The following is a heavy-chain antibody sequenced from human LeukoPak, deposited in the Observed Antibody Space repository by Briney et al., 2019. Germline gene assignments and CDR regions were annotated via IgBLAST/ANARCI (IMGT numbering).Heavy chain of an antibody. J-gene: IGHJ4*02. CDR3: AGNRDASGSIPL. CDR2: IHSGGST. V-gene: IGHV3-66*01. CDR1: GFTVSSNY. Sequence: PGGSLRLSFAAPGFTVSSNYMSWVRQTPGKGLEWVSDIHSGGSTYYADSVKGSFTISRDNSKNTLYLQMNSLRAEDTAVYYCAGNRDASGSIPLWGQGSLVSVSS. D-gene: IGHD3-22*01.